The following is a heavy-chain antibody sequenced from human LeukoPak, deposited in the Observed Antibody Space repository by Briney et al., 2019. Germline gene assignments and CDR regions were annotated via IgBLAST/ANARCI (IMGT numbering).Heavy chain of an antibody. D-gene: IGHD5-12*01. V-gene: IGHV3-7*01. J-gene: IGHJ6*03. CDR3: ARDVLATGYYYYYMDV. CDR2: IKQDGSEK. CDR1: GFTFSSYW. Sequence: PGGSLRLSCAASGFTFSSYWMSWVRQAPGKGLEWVANIKQDGSEKYYVDSVKGRFTISRDNAKNSLYLQMNSLRAEDTAVYYCARDVLATGYYYYYMDVWSKGTTVTVSS.